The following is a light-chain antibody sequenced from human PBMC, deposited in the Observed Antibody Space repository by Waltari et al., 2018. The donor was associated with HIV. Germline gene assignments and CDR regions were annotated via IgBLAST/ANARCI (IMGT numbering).Light chain of an antibody. V-gene: IGLV3-19*01. CDR2: NNN. Sequence: SSELTQDPAVSVALGQTVRITCQGDSLRSYHASWYQQKPGQAPVLVIYNNNNRPSGIPDRFSGPSSGNTASLTITGAQAEDEADYYCNSRDSSGKHHWVFGGGTKLTVL. J-gene: IGLJ3*02. CDR1: SLRSYH. CDR3: NSRDSSGKHHWV.